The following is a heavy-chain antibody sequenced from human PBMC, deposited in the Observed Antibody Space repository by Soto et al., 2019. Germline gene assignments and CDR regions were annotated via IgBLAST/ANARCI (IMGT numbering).Heavy chain of an antibody. CDR2: IYYSGST. J-gene: IGHJ6*02. CDR3: ARGRGSGSSFYYYGMDV. CDR1: GGSISSYY. V-gene: IGHV4-59*01. Sequence: XATLSLAFTVSGGSISSYYGSWIRQPPGKGLEWIGYIYYSGSTNYNPSLKSRVTISVDTSKNQFSLKLSSVTAADTAVYYCARGRGSGSSFYYYGMDVWGQGTTVTVSS. D-gene: IGHD3-10*01.